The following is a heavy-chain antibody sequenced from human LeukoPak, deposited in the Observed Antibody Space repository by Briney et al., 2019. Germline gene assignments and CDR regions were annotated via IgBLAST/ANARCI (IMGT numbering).Heavy chain of an antibody. J-gene: IGHJ5*02. Sequence: ASVKVSCKASGYTFTRYVMNWVRQAPGQGLEWMGWINTNTGNPTYAQGFTGRFVFSLDTSVSTAYLQISSLKAEDTVVYYCARGTDYYDSNGYYYRFDPWGQGTLVTVSS. CDR2: INTNTGNP. CDR3: ARGTDYYDSNGYYYRFDP. CDR1: GYTFTRYV. D-gene: IGHD3-22*01. V-gene: IGHV7-4-1*02.